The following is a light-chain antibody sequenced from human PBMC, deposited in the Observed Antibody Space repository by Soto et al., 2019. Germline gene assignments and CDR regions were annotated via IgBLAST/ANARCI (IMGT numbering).Light chain of an antibody. Sequence: QSVLTQPASVSGSPGQSITISCAGTSSDIGGYNYVSWYQQHPGTAPKVIIYEVSNRPSGVSNRFSGSKSGNTASLTISGLQAEDEADYYCSSFTISSTLYVFGSGTKV. CDR3: SSFTISSTLYV. J-gene: IGLJ1*01. CDR2: EVS. V-gene: IGLV2-14*01. CDR1: SSDIGGYNY.